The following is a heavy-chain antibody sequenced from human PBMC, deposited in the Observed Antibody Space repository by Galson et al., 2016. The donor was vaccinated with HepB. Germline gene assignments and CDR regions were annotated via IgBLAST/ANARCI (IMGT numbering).Heavy chain of an antibody. CDR2: ISQSGIT. V-gene: IGHV4-61*08. Sequence: SETLSLTCTVSAGSVSSGGYYWGWIRQPPGKGLEWIGDISQSGITNYNPSLKSRVTISLDTSQNQFSLSLSSVTASDTAFYFCGSSHGGYWGQGTLVTVSS. CDR3: GSSHGGY. J-gene: IGHJ4*02. CDR1: AGSVSSGGYY. D-gene: IGHD3-10*01.